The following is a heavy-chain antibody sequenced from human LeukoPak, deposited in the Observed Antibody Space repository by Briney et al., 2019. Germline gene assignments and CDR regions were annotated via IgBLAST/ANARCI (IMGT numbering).Heavy chain of an antibody. D-gene: IGHD6-13*01. CDR2: ISSSSSYI. CDR3: ARDLLRIAAAGTSGY. V-gene: IGHV3-21*01. J-gene: IGHJ4*02. Sequence: GGSLRLPCAASGFTFSSYSMNWVRQAPGKGLEWVSSISSSSSYIYYADSVKGRFTISRDNAKNSLYLQMNSLRAEDTAVYYCARDLLRIAAAGTSGYWGQGTLVTVSS. CDR1: GFTFSSYS.